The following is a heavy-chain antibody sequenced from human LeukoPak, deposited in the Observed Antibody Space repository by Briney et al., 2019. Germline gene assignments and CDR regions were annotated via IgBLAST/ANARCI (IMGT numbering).Heavy chain of an antibody. Sequence: SVKVSCKASGGTFSSYAISWVRQAPGQGLEWMGGIIPIFGTANYAQKFQGRVTITADESASTAYMELSSLRSEDTAVYYCARARTVAGYYYYYGMDVWGQGTTVTVSS. CDR2: IIPIFGTA. D-gene: IGHD6-19*01. V-gene: IGHV1-69*13. J-gene: IGHJ6*02. CDR1: GGTFSSYA. CDR3: ARARTVAGYYYYYGMDV.